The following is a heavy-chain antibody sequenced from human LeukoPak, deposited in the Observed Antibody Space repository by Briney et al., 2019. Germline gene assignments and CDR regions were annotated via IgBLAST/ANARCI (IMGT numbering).Heavy chain of an antibody. V-gene: IGHV3-23*01. CDR3: ARNENSGWGYSDY. Sequence: GGSLRLSCAASRFTFNSYAMSWVRQAPGKGLEWVSVIGGSNGITFYVGSVKGRFTISRDNSKDTLYLQMNSLRAEDTAVYYCARNENSGWGYSDYWGQGTLVTVSS. D-gene: IGHD5-12*01. J-gene: IGHJ4*02. CDR1: RFTFNSYA. CDR2: IGGSNGIT.